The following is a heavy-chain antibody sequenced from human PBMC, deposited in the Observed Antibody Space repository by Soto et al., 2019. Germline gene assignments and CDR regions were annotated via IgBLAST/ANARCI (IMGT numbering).Heavy chain of an antibody. D-gene: IGHD3-10*01. Sequence: QMQLVQSGPEVKKPGTSVKVSCKASGFTFTSSAMQWVRQARGQRLEWIGWIVVGSGNTNYAQKFQERVTITRDMSTRTAYMELSSLRSEDTAVYYCAADSAYYYGSGTPNWFDPWGQGTLVTVSS. CDR1: GFTFTSSA. J-gene: IGHJ5*02. CDR2: IVVGSGNT. CDR3: AADSAYYYGSGTPNWFDP. V-gene: IGHV1-58*02.